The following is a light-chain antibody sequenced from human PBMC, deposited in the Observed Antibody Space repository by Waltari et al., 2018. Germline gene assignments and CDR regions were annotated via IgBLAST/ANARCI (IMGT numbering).Light chain of an antibody. V-gene: IGLV3-1*01. CDR1: KLGDNY. J-gene: IGLJ3*02. CDR3: QAWDSSTGV. CDR2: QDN. Sequence: SYELTQPPSVSVSPGQTASITCSGDKLGDNYVCWYQQKPGQSPVVVIYQDNKRPSGIPERFSGSNSGNTATLTISGTQAMDEADYYCQAWDSSTGVFGGGTKLTVL.